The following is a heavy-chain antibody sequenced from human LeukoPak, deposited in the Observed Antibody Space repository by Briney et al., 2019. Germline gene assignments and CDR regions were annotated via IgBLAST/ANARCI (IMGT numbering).Heavy chain of an antibody. V-gene: IGHV3-21*01. CDR1: GFTFSSYS. CDR2: ISSSSSYI. J-gene: IGHJ4*02. Sequence: GGSLRLSCAASGFTFSSYSMNWVRQAPGKGLEWVSSISSSSSYIYYADSVEGRFTISRDNAKNSLYLQMNSLRAEDTAVYYCASSMRNYFDYWGQGTLVTVSS. CDR3: ASSMRNYFDY. D-gene: IGHD2-2*01.